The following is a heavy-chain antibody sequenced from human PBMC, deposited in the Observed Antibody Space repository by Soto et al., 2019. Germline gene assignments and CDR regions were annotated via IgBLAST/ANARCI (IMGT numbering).Heavy chain of an antibody. J-gene: IGHJ4*02. CDR1: GGSINNFH. Sequence: PSETLSLTCSVSGGSINNFHWSWIRQPPGKGLEWIGFAFYSGRTTYNPSLQSRVTISVDTSHNHFSLKVRSVTAADTATYYCARIKSGYSYGSIIDFWGQGKLVTVSS. D-gene: IGHD5-18*01. CDR2: AFYSGRT. V-gene: IGHV4-59*01. CDR3: ARIKSGYSYGSIIDF.